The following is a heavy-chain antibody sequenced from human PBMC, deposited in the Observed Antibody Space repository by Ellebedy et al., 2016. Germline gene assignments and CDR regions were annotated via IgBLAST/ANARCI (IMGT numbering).Heavy chain of an antibody. J-gene: IGHJ4*02. CDR3: ARDRAVGSAVDY. Sequence: ASVKVSXXASGYTFTSYGISWVRQAPGQGLEWMGWISAYNGNTNYAQKLQGRVTMTTDTSTSTAYMELRSLRSDDTAVYYCARDRAVGSAVDYWGQGTLVTVSS. CDR1: GYTFTSYG. CDR2: ISAYNGNT. D-gene: IGHD3-10*01. V-gene: IGHV1-18*01.